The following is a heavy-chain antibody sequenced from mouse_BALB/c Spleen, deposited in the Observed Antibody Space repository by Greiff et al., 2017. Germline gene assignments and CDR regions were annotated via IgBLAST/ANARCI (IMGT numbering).Heavy chain of an antibody. CDR3: ARSNYRYPYAMDY. V-gene: IGHV1-54*01. CDR2: INPGSGGT. J-gene: IGHJ4*01. D-gene: IGHD2-14*01. Sequence: QVQLQQSGAELVRPGTSVKVSCKASGYAFTNYLIEWVKQRPGQGLEWIGVINPGSGGTNYNEKFKGKATLTADKSSSTAYMQLSSLTSDDSAVYFCARSNYRYPYAMDYWGQGTSVTVSS. CDR1: GYAFTNYL.